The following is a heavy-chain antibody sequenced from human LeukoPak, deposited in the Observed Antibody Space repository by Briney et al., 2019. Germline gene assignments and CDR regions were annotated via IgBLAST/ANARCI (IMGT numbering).Heavy chain of an antibody. V-gene: IGHV5-51*01. Sequence: GESLKISCEGSGYTFTSYWIAWVRQMPGKGLEWMGIIYPGDSDTRYSPSFQGQVTISADKSISTAYLQWSSLKASDTAMYYCARRYYYGSGIYSHFDYWGQGTLVTVSS. CDR3: ARRYYYGSGIYSHFDY. CDR1: GYTFTSYW. CDR2: IYPGDSDT. D-gene: IGHD3-10*01. J-gene: IGHJ4*02.